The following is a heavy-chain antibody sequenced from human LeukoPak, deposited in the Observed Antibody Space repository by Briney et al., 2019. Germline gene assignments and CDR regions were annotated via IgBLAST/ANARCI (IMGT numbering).Heavy chain of an antibody. Sequence: GGSLRLSCAASGFTSRNYWMSWGRQAPGEGVEWVVDINRDGSEKHYVDSVKGRFTISRDDAKSSLYLQMNSLRAEDTAVYYCALNMIGGQIFAFWGQGTLVTVSS. CDR2: INRDGSEK. CDR3: ALNMIGGQIFAF. CDR1: GFTSRNYW. V-gene: IGHV3-7*01. D-gene: IGHD3-16*01. J-gene: IGHJ4*02.